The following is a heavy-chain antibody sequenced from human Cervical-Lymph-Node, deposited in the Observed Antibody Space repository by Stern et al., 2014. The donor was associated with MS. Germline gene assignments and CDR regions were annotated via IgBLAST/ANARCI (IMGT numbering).Heavy chain of an antibody. Sequence: QVQLVQSGAEVKKPGSSVRVSCKASGGTFSNHVISWIRQAPGQGLEWMGGISPMFGRARYAHKFQGRLKITADESTTTAHMEFSSLTSEDVAVYYCAKERGDSFDFATWGQGTLVTVSS. CDR1: GGTFSNHV. CDR2: ISPMFGRA. CDR3: AKERGDSFDFAT. D-gene: IGHD2-21*02. J-gene: IGHJ4*02. V-gene: IGHV1-69*01.